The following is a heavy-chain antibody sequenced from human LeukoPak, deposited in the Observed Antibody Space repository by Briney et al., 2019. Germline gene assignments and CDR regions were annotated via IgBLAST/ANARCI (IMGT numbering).Heavy chain of an antibody. CDR2: IYHSGST. CDR3: ARVYQLLFGYYYYYMDV. CDR1: GGSISSGGYY. V-gene: IGHV4-30-2*01. Sequence: SETLSLTCTVSGGSISSGGYYWSWIRQPPGKGLEWIGYIYHSGSTYYNPSLKSRVTISVDRSKNQFSLKLSSVTAADTAVYYCARVYQLLFGYYYYYMDVWGKGTTVTVSS. J-gene: IGHJ6*03. D-gene: IGHD2-2*01.